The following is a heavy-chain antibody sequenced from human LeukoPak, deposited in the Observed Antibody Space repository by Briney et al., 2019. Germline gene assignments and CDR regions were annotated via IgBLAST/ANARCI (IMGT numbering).Heavy chain of an antibody. D-gene: IGHD6-6*01. V-gene: IGHV4-34*01. Sequence: TSGGSLRLSCAASGFTFSSYEMNWVRQPPGKGLEWIGNIYSSGNTYYNASLKSRVTIYIDTSKNQFSLKLSSVTAADTAVYYCARGTKQLVRYYFDYWGQGTLVTVSS. CDR3: ARGTKQLVRYYFDY. J-gene: IGHJ4*02. CDR2: IYSSGNT. CDR1: GFTFSSYE.